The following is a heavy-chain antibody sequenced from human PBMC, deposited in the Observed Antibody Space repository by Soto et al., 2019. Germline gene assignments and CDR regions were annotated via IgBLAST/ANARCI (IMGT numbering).Heavy chain of an antibody. CDR1: GGSISTSGYY. V-gene: IGHV4-39*01. J-gene: IGHJ4*02. CDR2: VYYSGST. D-gene: IGHD2-21*01. Sequence: QLQLQESGPGLVKPSETLSLTCTVSGGSISTSGYYWGWIRQPPGKGLEWIGSVYYSGSTYFNPSLKSRVTISVYTSKSQFSLKLSSVTAADTAMYYCARRRSYSADFWGQGTLVTVSS. CDR3: ARRRSYSADF.